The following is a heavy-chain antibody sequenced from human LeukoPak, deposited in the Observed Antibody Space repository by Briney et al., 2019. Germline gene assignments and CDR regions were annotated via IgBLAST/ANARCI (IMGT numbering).Heavy chain of an antibody. CDR3: ARGASLRLGELSLGQYDY. Sequence: ASVKVSCKASGYTFTSYGISWVRQAPGQGLEWRGWISAYNGNTNYAQKLQGRVTMTTATSTRTACMELRRLRSDDTAVYYCARGASLRLGELSLGQYDYWGEGTLVTVSS. V-gene: IGHV1-18*04. CDR2: ISAYNGNT. CDR1: GYTFTSYG. D-gene: IGHD3-16*02. J-gene: IGHJ4*02.